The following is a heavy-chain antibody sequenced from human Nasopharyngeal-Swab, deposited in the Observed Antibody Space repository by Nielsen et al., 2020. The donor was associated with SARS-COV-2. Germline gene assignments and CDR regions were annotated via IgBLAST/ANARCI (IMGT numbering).Heavy chain of an antibody. J-gene: IGHJ4*02. CDR2: INPSGGST. Sequence: ASVKVSCKASGYTFTSYSMHWVRQAPGQGLEWMGIINPSGGSTSYAQKFQGRVTMTRDTSTSTVYMELSSLRSEDTAVYYCATDRGRGGLDYWGQGTLVTVSS. CDR3: ATDRGRGGLDY. V-gene: IGHV1-46*01. CDR1: GYTFTSYS. D-gene: IGHD1-26*01.